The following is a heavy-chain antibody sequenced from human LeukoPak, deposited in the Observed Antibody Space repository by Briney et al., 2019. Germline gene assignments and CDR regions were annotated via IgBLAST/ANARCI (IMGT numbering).Heavy chain of an antibody. CDR3: AQGHGPYSSFKYFQH. J-gene: IGHJ1*01. D-gene: IGHD6-19*01. Sequence: GESLKISCKGSGYSFTSYWIGWVRQMPGKGLEWMGIIYPGDSDTRYSPSFQGQVTISADKSISTAYLQWSSLKASDTAMYYCAQGHGPYSSFKYFQHWGQGTLVTVSS. CDR2: IYPGDSDT. V-gene: IGHV5-51*01. CDR1: GYSFTSYW.